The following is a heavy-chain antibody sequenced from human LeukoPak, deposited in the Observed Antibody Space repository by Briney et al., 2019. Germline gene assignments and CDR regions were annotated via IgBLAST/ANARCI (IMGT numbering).Heavy chain of an antibody. V-gene: IGHV3-23*01. D-gene: IGHD2-21*02. J-gene: IGHJ4*02. CDR3: AKISWDSGGDREKF. Sequence: GGSLRLSCAASEITHSSYGVSWVRQAPGKGLEWLSAISFSAGTTYYADSVRGRFIISRDNSKNPLYLQLSSLRAEDTAVYYCAKISWDSGGDREKFWGQGTLVTVSS. CDR2: ISFSAGTT. CDR1: EITHSSYG.